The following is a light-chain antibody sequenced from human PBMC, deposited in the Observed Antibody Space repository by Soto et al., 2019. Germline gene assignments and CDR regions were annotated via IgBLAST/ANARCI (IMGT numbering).Light chain of an antibody. CDR3: QQYDNWPPRWT. J-gene: IGKJ1*01. CDR1: QSVGTN. Sequence: EIVMTQSPATLSVSPGERVTLSCRASQSVGTNLAWYQQKPGQAPRLLILGASTRASGIPAKFSGSGSGTEFTLSIGSLQSEDFAIYYCQQYDNWPPRWTLGQGTKVDIK. CDR2: GAS. V-gene: IGKV3-15*01.